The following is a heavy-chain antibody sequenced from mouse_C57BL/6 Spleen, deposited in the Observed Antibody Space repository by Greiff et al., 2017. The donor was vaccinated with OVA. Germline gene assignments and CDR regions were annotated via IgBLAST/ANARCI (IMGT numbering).Heavy chain of an antibody. CDR2: ISSGSSTI. J-gene: IGHJ3*01. V-gene: IGHV5-17*01. CDR1: GFTFSDYG. CDR3: ARRKAYDYDWFAY. Sequence: EVKLMESGGGLVKPGGSLKLSCAASGFTFSDYGMHWVRQAPEKGLEWVAYISSGSSTIYYADTVKGRFTISRDNAKNTLFMQMTSLRSEDTAMYYCARRKAYDYDWFAYWGQGTLVTVSA. D-gene: IGHD2-4*01.